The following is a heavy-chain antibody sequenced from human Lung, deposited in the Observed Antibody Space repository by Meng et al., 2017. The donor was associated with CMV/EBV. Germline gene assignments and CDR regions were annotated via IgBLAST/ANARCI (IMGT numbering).Heavy chain of an antibody. CDR1: GTFSSYA. CDR2: IIPIFGTA. CDR3: ARGGGYCSSTSCYYFDY. J-gene: IGHJ4*02. D-gene: IGHD2-2*03. Sequence: GTFSSYAISWVRQAPGQGLEWMGGIIPIFGTANYAQKFQSRVTITTDESTSTAYMELSSLRSEDTAVYYCARGGGYCSSTSCYYFDYWGQGTPVTVSS. V-gene: IGHV1-69*05.